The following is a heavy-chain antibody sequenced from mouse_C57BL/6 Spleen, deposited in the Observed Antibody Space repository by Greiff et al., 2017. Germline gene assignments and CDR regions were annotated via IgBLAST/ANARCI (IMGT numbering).Heavy chain of an antibody. V-gene: IGHV1-74*01. D-gene: IGHD2-5*01. CDR3: AIPYYSNYGGFAY. Sequence: VQLQQSGAELVKPGASVKVSCKASGYTFTSYWMHWVKQRPGQGLEWIGRIHPSDSDTNYNQKFKGMATLTVDKSSSTAYMQLSSLTSEDSAVYYCAIPYYSNYGGFAYWGQGTLVTVSA. CDR1: GYTFTSYW. J-gene: IGHJ3*01. CDR2: IHPSDSDT.